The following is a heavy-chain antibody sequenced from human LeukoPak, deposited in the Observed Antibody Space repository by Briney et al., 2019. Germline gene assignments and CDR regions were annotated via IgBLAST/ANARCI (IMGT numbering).Heavy chain of an antibody. V-gene: IGHV4-59*01. CDR1: GGSNSSYY. Sequence: SETLSLTCTVSGGSNSSYYWSWIRQPPGKGLEWIGYIYYSGSTNYNPSLKSRVTISVDTSKNQFSLKLSSVTAADTAAYYCARESEGFTIFGVVSNWFDPWGQGTLVTVSS. CDR2: IYYSGST. CDR3: ARESEGFTIFGVVSNWFDP. D-gene: IGHD3-3*01. J-gene: IGHJ5*02.